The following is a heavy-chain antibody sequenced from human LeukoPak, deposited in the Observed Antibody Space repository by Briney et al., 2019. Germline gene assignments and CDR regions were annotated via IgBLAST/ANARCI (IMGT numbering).Heavy chain of an antibody. CDR2: VNRDGSET. J-gene: IGHJ6*02. V-gene: IGHV3-7*03. Sequence: GGSLRLSCAVSGFTVSSNHMSWVRQVPGRGPEWVANVNRDGSETYYLDSVKGRFTISKDNAKNSLYLQMNSLRAEDTALYHCARNNGMDVWGQGTTVIVSS. CDR3: ARNNGMDV. CDR1: GFTVSSNH.